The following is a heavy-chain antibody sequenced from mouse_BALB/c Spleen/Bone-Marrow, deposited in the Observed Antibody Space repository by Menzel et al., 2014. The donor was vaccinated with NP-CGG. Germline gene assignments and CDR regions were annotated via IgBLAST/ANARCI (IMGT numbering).Heavy chain of an antibody. D-gene: IGHD1-2*01. CDR2: INPGSGGP. CDR3: ARGGDYGFMDY. J-gene: IGHJ4*01. CDR1: GYAFTNYL. Sequence: VQLQQSGAELVRPGTSVKVSCKASGYAFTNYLIEWVKQRPGQGLDWIGVINPGSGGPNYNEKFKGKATLTADKSSSTAYMQLSSLTSDDSAVYFCARGGDYGFMDYWGQGTSVTVSS. V-gene: IGHV1-54*01.